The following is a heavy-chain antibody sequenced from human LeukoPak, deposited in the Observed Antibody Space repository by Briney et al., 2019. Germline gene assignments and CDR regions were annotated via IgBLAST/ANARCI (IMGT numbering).Heavy chain of an antibody. CDR2: INHSGST. J-gene: IGHJ4*02. D-gene: IGHD3-22*01. Sequence: PSETLSLTCAVYGGSFSGYYWSWIRQPPGKGLEWIGEINHSGSTNYNPSLKSRVTILVDTSKNQFSLKLSSVTAADTAVYYCARESGSSGYYRNYFDYWGQGTLVTVSS. CDR1: GGSFSGYY. V-gene: IGHV4-34*01. CDR3: ARESGSSGYYRNYFDY.